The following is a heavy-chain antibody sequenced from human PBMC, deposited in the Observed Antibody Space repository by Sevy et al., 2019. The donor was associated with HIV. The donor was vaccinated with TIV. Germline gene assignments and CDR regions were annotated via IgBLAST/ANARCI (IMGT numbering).Heavy chain of an antibody. J-gene: IGHJ6*02. CDR1: GFTFSSYS. D-gene: IGHD1-26*01. CDR2: ISSSSSTI. Sequence: GGSLRLSCAASGFTFSSYSMNWVRQAPGKGLEWASYISSSSSTIYYADSVKGRFTISRDNAKNSLYLQMNSLRDEDTAVYYCARERGTGLWERYSGSYYSTSYGMDVWGQGTTVTVSS. CDR3: ARERGTGLWERYSGSYYSTSYGMDV. V-gene: IGHV3-48*02.